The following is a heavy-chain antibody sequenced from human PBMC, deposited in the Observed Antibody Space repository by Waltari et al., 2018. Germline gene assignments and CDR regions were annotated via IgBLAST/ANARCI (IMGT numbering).Heavy chain of an antibody. CDR1: GGSITSDH. D-gene: IGHD3-9*01. CDR3: ARDYYDILTGYVANDY. J-gene: IGHJ1*01. Sequence: QVQLQWSGPGLVKPSETLSLNCTVSGGSITSDHWSWIRQPAGKGLEWIGRIYSSGSTKYNPSLKSRVTMSADTSKNQFSLKLTSVTAADTAVYYCARDYYDILTGYVANDYWGQGTLVTVSS. CDR2: IYSSGST. V-gene: IGHV4-4*07.